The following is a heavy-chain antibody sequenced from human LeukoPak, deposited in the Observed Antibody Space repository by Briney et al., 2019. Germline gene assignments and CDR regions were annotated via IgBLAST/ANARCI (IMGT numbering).Heavy chain of an antibody. CDR1: GFTFSDYY. V-gene: IGHV3-11*01. CDR2: ISSSGSTI. J-gene: IGHJ4*02. D-gene: IGHD6-19*01. Sequence: GGSLRLSCAASGFTFSDYYMSWIRQAPGKGLEWVSYISSSGSTIYYADSVKGRFTISRDNAKNSLYLQMNSLRAEDTAVYYCARDVRFLAAGSYFDYWGQGTLVTVSS. CDR3: ARDVRFLAAGSYFDY.